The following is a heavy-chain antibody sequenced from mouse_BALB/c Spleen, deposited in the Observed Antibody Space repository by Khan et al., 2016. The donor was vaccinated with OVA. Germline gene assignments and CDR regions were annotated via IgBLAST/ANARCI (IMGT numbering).Heavy chain of an antibody. D-gene: IGHD1-1*02. V-gene: IGHV5-17*02. CDR3: ARWGGGNYAMDY. CDR2: ISSGSSTI. J-gene: IGHJ4*01. Sequence: EVELVESGGGLVQPGGSRKLSCAASGFTFNSFGMHWVRQAPEKGLEWVAYISSGSSTIYYADTVKGRFTISRDNPRNTLFLQMTSLRSEDTAIDYCARWGGGNYAMDYWGQGTSVTVSS. CDR1: GFTFNSFG.